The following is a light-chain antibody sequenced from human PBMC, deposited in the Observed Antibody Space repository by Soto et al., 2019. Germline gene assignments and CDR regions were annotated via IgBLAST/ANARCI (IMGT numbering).Light chain of an antibody. J-gene: IGLJ1*01. CDR2: ETN. Sequence: GSRSSIGDNYVSWYQHLPGTAPKLLIYETNKRPSGIPDRFSGSKSGTSATLGITGLQTGDEADYYCGTWDSSLSADVFGTGTRSPS. CDR3: GTWDSSLSADV. V-gene: IGLV1-51*02. CDR1: RSSIGDNY.